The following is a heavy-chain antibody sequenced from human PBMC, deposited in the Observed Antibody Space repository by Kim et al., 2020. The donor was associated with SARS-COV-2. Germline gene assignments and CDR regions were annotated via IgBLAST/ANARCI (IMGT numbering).Heavy chain of an antibody. D-gene: IGHD3-22*01. Sequence: GGSLRLSCAASGFTFSSYSMNWVRQAPGKGLEWVSSISSSSYIYYADSVKGRFTISRDNAKNSLYLQMNSLRAEDTAVYYCARDPYYYDSTDIWGQGTMVTVSS. J-gene: IGHJ3*02. V-gene: IGHV3-21*01. CDR2: ISSSSYI. CDR3: ARDPYYYDSTDI. CDR1: GFTFSSYS.